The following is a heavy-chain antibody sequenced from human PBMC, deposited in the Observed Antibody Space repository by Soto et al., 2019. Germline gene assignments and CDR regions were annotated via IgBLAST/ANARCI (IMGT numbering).Heavy chain of an antibody. CDR2: IYSGGST. Sequence: EVQLVESGGGLVQPGGSLRLSCAASGFTVSSNYMSWVRQAPGKGLEWVSVIYSGGSTYYADSVKGRFTISRDNSTNTLYLQMNSLRAEDTAVYYCARVPWHYGMDVWGQGTTVTVSS. CDR1: GFTVSSNY. V-gene: IGHV3-66*01. J-gene: IGHJ6*02. D-gene: IGHD3-10*01. CDR3: ARVPWHYGMDV.